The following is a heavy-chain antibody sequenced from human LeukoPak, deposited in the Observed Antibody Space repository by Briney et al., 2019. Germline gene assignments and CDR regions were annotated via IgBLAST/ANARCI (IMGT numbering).Heavy chain of an antibody. CDR2: INPNSGGT. D-gene: IGHD4-17*01. J-gene: IGHJ4*02. V-gene: IGHV1-2*06. CDR1: GYTFTGYY. CDR3: ARDTTVTTSSVTFDY. Sequence: ASVKVSCKASGYTFTGYYMHWVRQAPGQGLEWMGRINPNSGGTNYAQKFQGRVTMTRDTSIGTAYMELSRLRSDDTAVYYCARDTTVTTSSVTFDYWGQGTLVTVSS.